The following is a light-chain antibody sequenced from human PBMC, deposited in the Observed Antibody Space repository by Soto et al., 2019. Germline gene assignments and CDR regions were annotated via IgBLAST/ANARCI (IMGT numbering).Light chain of an antibody. J-gene: IGKJ4*01. V-gene: IGKV1-33*01. CDR1: QDISNY. CDR3: QQYDNLPLT. CDR2: DAS. Sequence: DIQMTQSPSSLSASVGDRVTITCQATQDISNYLNWYQHKPGKAPKLLIYDASNLETGVPSRFSGSRSGTHFTFTITSLQPEDFATYYCQQYDNLPLTFGGGTKVEI.